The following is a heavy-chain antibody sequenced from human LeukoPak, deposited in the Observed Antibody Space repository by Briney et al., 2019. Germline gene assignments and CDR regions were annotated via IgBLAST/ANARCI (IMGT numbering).Heavy chain of an antibody. CDR3: ARDFSGFDP. D-gene: IGHD1-26*01. J-gene: IGHJ5*02. Sequence: GRSLRLSCAASGFTFSSYGMHWVGQAPGKGLEWVAVIWYDGSNKYYADSVKGRFTISRDNSKNTLYLQMNSLRAEDTAVYYCARDFSGFDPWGQGTLVTVSS. V-gene: IGHV3-33*01. CDR2: IWYDGSNK. CDR1: GFTFSSYG.